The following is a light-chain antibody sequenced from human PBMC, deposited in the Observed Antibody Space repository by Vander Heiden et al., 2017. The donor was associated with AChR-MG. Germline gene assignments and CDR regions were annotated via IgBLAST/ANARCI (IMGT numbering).Light chain of an antibody. CDR3: SSYTSSSTLV. V-gene: IGLV2-14*03. Sequence: HSALTPPSSVSGSPGQPITISCTGTSSDVGGYNYVSWYQQHPGKAPKLMIYDVSNRPSGVSNRFSGSKSGNTASLTISGLQAEDEADYYCSSYTSSSTLVFGTGTKVTVL. CDR2: DVS. CDR1: SSDVGGYNY. J-gene: IGLJ1*01.